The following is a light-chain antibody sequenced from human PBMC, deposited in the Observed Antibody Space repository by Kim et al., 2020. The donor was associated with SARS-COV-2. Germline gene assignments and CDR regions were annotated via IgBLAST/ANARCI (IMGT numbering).Light chain of an antibody. J-gene: IGLJ1*01. CDR2: EVR. V-gene: IGLV2-23*02. Sequence: GQSITIFCTGTSGDVGRYNLVSWYEQRPGKAPNLIVYEVRRRPSGVSNRFAGPKSGNTASLTISGLQAEDEADYYCCSYAGATKYVFGTGTKVTVL. CDR3: CSYAGATKYV. CDR1: SGDVGRYNL.